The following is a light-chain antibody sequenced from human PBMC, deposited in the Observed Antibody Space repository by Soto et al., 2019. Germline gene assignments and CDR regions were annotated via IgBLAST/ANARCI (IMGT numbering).Light chain of an antibody. CDR2: LGS. Sequence: DIVMTQSPLSLPVTPGEPASISCRSSQSLLHSNGYNYLDWYLQKPGQSPQLLIYLGSNRASGVPDRFSVSGSGTDFTLKISRVEAEDVGVYYCMQALQSQWTFGQGTKVEIK. J-gene: IGKJ1*01. V-gene: IGKV2-28*01. CDR1: QSLLHSNGYNY. CDR3: MQALQSQWT.